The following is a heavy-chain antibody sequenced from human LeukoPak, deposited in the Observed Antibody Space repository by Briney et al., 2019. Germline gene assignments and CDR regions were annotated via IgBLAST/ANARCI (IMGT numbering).Heavy chain of an antibody. D-gene: IGHD1-14*01. V-gene: IGHV4-39*01. J-gene: IGHJ4*02. Sequence: SSETLSLTCTVSGDFSVTSNFYWGWIRQPPGRGLEWIGSIFYTGSTYDNPSLKSRATISVDPPKNQFSLKMISMTAADTAVYYCVRHQEKPEFYYFGVWGQGILVTVSS. CDR2: IFYTGST. CDR1: GDFSVTSNFY. CDR3: VRHQEKPEFYYFGV.